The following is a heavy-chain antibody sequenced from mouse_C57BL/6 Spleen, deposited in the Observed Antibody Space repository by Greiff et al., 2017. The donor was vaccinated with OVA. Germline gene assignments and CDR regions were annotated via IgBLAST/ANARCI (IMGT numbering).Heavy chain of an antibody. CDR2: ISDGGSYT. CDR1: GFTFSSYA. D-gene: IGHD2-2*01. V-gene: IGHV5-4*01. Sequence: EAKLVESGGGLVKPGGSLKLSCAASGFTFSSYAMSWVRQTPEKRLEWVATISDGGSYTYYPDNVKGRFTISRDNAKNNLYLQMSHLKSEDTAMYYCARDGYPRGTYYFDYWGQGTTLTVSS. CDR3: ARDGYPRGTYYFDY. J-gene: IGHJ2*01.